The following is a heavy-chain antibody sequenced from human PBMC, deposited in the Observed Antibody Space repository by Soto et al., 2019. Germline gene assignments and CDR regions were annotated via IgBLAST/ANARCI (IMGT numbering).Heavy chain of an antibody. CDR3: ARDAGGGIVVVPAAMWSFDY. CDR1: GFIFSTYA. J-gene: IGHJ4*02. V-gene: IGHV3-23*01. D-gene: IGHD2-2*01. CDR2: VSASGLNT. Sequence: GGSLRLSCAASGFIFSTYAMAWVRQAPGKGLEWVSGVSASGLNTDYADPVKGRFYISRDNSKNTVSLHMNSLRAEDTALYYCARDAGGGIVVVPAAMWSFDYWGQGPLVTVSS.